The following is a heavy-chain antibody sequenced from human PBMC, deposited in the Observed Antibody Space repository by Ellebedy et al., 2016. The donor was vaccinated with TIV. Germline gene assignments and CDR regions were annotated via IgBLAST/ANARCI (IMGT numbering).Heavy chain of an antibody. CDR2: ISYDGGDK. J-gene: IGHJ3*02. CDR1: GFQFISYG. CDR3: VKEFGRGGSYLDAFDM. Sequence: GESLKISCAASGFQFISYGMHWVRQAPGKGLQWVAAISYDGGDKYYADSVKGRLTISRDNSMDTLSLQMNSLRAEDTAIYYCVKEFGRGGSYLDAFDMWGQGTKVTVAS. V-gene: IGHV3-30*18. D-gene: IGHD1-26*01.